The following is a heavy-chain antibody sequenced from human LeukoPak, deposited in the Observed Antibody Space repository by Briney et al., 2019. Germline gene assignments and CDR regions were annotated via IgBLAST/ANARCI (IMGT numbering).Heavy chain of an antibody. CDR1: GLTFSSYA. Sequence: PGGSLRLSCAASGLTFSSYAMHWVRQAPGKGLEWVAVISYDGSNKYYADSVKGRFTISRDNSKNTLYLQMNSLRAEDTAVYYCARDRDDYAFDHWGQGTLVTVSS. CDR2: ISYDGSNK. D-gene: IGHD5-24*01. J-gene: IGHJ4*02. CDR3: ARDRDDYAFDH. V-gene: IGHV3-30-3*01.